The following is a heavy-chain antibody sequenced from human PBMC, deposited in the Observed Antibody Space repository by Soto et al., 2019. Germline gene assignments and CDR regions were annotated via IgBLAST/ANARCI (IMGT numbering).Heavy chain of an antibody. CDR1: GFTFSSYA. CDR2: ISGSGGST. D-gene: IGHD3-3*01. CDR3: AKDRVIFGVVMAPWYDY. V-gene: IGHV3-23*01. Sequence: GGSLRLSCAASGFTFSSYAMSWVRQAPGKGLEWVSAISGSGGSTYYADSVKGRFTISSDNSKNTLYLQMNSLRAEDTAVYYCAKDRVIFGVVMAPWYDYWGQGTLVTVSS. J-gene: IGHJ4*02.